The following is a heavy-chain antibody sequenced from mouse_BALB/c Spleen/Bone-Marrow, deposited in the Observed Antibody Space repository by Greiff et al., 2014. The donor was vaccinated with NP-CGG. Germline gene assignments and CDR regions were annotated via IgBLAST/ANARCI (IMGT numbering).Heavy chain of an antibody. CDR1: GFNIKDTY. V-gene: IGHV14-3*02. D-gene: IGHD2-14*01. J-gene: IGHJ1*01. CDR3: ASYRYAWYFDV. Sequence: VQLKQSGAELVKPGASVKLSCTASGFNIKDTYMHWGKQRPEQGLGGIGRIDPANGNTKYDPKFQGKATITADTSSNTAYLQLSSLTSEDTAVYYCASYRYAWYFDVWGAGTTVTVSS. CDR2: IDPANGNT.